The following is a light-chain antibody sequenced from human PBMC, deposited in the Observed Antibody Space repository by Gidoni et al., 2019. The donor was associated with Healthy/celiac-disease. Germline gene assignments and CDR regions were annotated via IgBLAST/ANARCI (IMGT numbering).Light chain of an antibody. CDR1: QSVSSN. J-gene: IGKJ5*01. Sequence: EIVMTQSPATLSVSPGERATLSCRASQSVSSNLDWYQQKPGQAPRLLIYGASTRATGIPARFSGSGSGTEFTLTICRLQSEDFAVYYCQQYNNWPPITFGQGTRLEIK. CDR2: GAS. CDR3: QQYNNWPPIT. V-gene: IGKV3-15*01.